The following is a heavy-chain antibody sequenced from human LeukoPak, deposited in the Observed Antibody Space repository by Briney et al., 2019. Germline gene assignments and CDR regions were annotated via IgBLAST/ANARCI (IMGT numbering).Heavy chain of an antibody. J-gene: IGHJ2*01. CDR1: GYTFTSYG. CDR3: ARDLPLAVAGTGINWYFDL. CDR2: ISAYNGNT. D-gene: IGHD6-19*01. V-gene: IGHV1-18*01. Sequence: ASVKVSCKASGYTFTSYGINWVRQAPGQGPEWMGWISAYNGNTNYAQKLQGRVTMTTDTSTSTAYMELRSLRSDDTAVYYCARDLPLAVAGTGINWYFDLWGRGTLVTVSS.